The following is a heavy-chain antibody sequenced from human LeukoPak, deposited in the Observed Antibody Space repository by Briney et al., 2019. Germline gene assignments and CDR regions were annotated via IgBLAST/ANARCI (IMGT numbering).Heavy chain of an antibody. V-gene: IGHV3-7*01. CDR2: IKQDGSEK. Sequence: GGSLRLSCATSGFTFSSYWMSWVRQAPGKGLEWVANIKQDGSEKYYVDSVKGRFTISRDNAKNSLYLQINSLRAEDTAVYYCARDSRGAFDYWGQGTLVTVFS. D-gene: IGHD3-10*01. J-gene: IGHJ4*02. CDR3: ARDSRGAFDY. CDR1: GFTFSSYW.